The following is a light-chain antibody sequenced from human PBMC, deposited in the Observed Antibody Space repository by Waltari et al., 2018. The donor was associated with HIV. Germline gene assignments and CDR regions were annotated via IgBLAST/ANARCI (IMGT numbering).Light chain of an antibody. V-gene: IGLV1-47*01. CDR1: NSNIGINY. CDR3: AAWDDSLSGRV. J-gene: IGLJ3*02. CDR2: GDN. Sequence: QSVLTQPPSASGTPGQRVTIYCSGSNSNIGINYVYWYQQLPGTAPKLLIYGDNQRPSGVPGRFSGSKSGTSASLAISGLRSEDEADYYCAAWDDSLSGRVFGGGTNLTVL.